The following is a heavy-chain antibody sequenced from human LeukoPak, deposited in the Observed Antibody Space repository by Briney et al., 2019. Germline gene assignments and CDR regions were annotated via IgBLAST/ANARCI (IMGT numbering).Heavy chain of an antibody. D-gene: IGHD3-3*01. CDR2: IYYSGST. Sequence: SETLSLTCTVSGGSISSSSYYWGWIRQPPGKGLEWIGSIYYSGSTYYNPSLKSRVTISVDTSKNQFSLKLSSVTAADTAVYYCARDHYDFWSGHPYYYYGMDVWGQGTTVTVSS. V-gene: IGHV4-39*01. J-gene: IGHJ6*02. CDR3: ARDHYDFWSGHPYYYYGMDV. CDR1: GGSISSSSYY.